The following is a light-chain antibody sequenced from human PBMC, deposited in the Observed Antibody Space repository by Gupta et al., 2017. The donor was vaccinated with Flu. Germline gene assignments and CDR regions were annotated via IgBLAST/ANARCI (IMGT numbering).Light chain of an antibody. CDR2: ATS. V-gene: IGKV1-39*01. Sequence: DVHMTQSPSALSASVGDTVTIPCRASETIDKYLNWYQQKPGKAPKLLIYATSTLHSGVPARLSGSGSVTDFTLTITNLQPEDFATYYCQQSDSMPRTCGEGTKVEIK. CDR3: QQSDSMPRT. J-gene: IGKJ4*02. CDR1: ETIDKY.